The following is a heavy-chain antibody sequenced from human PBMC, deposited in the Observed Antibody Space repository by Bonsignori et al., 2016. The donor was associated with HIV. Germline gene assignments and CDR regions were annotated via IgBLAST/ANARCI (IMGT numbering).Heavy chain of an antibody. Sequence: WVRQAPGQGLEWMGWISAYNGNTNYAQKLQGRVTMTTDTSTSTAYMELRSLRSDDTAVYYCARDDSGSYKEYFQHWGQGTLVTVSS. J-gene: IGHJ1*01. D-gene: IGHD1-26*01. CDR2: ISAYNGNT. V-gene: IGHV1-18*01. CDR3: ARDDSGSYKEYFQH.